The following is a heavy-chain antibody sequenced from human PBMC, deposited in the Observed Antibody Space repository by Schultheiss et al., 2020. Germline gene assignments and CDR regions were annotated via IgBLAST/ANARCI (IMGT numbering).Heavy chain of an antibody. CDR1: GFTFSSYA. Sequence: GGSLILSCAASGFTFSSYAMHWVRQAPGKGLEWVGRIKSKTDGGTTDYAAPVKGRFTISRDDSKNTLYLQMNSLKTEDTAVYYCTTVNGTGSKPKFDYWGQGTLVTAPQ. J-gene: IGHJ4*02. CDR2: IKSKTDGGTT. V-gene: IGHV3-15*07. D-gene: IGHD1-7*01. CDR3: TTVNGTGSKPKFDY.